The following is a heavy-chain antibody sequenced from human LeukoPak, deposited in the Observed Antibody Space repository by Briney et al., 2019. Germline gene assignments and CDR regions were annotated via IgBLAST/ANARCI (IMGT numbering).Heavy chain of an antibody. Sequence: ASVKVSCKASGYTFTGYYMHWVRQAPGQGLEWMGWINPNSGDTDYAQKFQGRVTVTRDTSISTAYMELGRLRSDDTAVYYCVRDNSIADRGWWFDPWGQGTLVTVSS. V-gene: IGHV1-2*02. CDR3: VRDNSIADRGWWFDP. CDR1: GYTFTGYY. J-gene: IGHJ5*02. D-gene: IGHD1-14*01. CDR2: INPNSGDT.